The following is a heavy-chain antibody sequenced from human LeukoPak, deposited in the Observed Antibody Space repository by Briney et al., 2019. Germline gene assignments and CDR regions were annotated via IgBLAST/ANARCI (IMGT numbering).Heavy chain of an antibody. V-gene: IGHV4-4*07. D-gene: IGHD3-10*01. CDR1: GGSISSYY. CDR3: AATKLLWFGELLVDH. CDR2: IYTSGST. Sequence: SETLSLTCTVSGGSISSYYWSWIRQPAGKGLEWIGRIYTSGSTNYNPSLKSRVTMSVDTSKNQFSLKLSSVTAADTAVYYCAATKLLWFGELLVDHWGQGTLVTVSS. J-gene: IGHJ4*02.